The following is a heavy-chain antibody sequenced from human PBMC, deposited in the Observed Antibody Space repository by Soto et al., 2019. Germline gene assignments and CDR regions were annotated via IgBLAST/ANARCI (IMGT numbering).Heavy chain of an antibody. CDR2: ISSSGSHK. V-gene: IGHV3-21*01. CDR3: VGTYASLDY. CDR1: GITFSNYY. D-gene: IGHD3-16*01. J-gene: IGHJ4*02. Sequence: EEQLVESGGGLVEPGGSLRLSCAASGITFSNYYMNWIRQAPGKGLEWVSSISSSGSHKFYADFVQGRFTISRDNASNSLYLQMNSLRAVDTALYDWVGTYASLDYWGQGTRVTVSS.